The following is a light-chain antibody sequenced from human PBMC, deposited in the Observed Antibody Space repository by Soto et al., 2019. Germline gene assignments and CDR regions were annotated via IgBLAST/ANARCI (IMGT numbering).Light chain of an antibody. CDR2: DAY. Sequence: IQMTQPHSSLSASVGDRVTITCRASQSISSYLNWYQQKPGKAHKVLIYDAYSLESGVQSRFSGSGSGTEFTLTIRSLQPEEFATYYCKQLDNYPRTVGQGTKVEIK. CDR3: KQLDNYPRT. J-gene: IGKJ1*01. CDR1: QSISSY. V-gene: IGKV1D-13*01.